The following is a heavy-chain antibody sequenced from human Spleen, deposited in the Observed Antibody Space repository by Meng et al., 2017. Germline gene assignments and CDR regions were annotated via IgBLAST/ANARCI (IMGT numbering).Heavy chain of an antibody. D-gene: IGHD6-13*01. V-gene: IGHV3-23*01. Sequence: GESLKISCAAYGFTFSSSAMTWVRQAPGKGLEWVSGISDSGGNTYHADSVKGRFTISRDNAKNSLYLQMNSLRAEDMALYYCAKEAAAGTFGYFDYWGQGTLVTVSS. CDR2: ISDSGGNT. CDR1: GFTFSSSA. CDR3: AKEAAAGTFGYFDY. J-gene: IGHJ4*02.